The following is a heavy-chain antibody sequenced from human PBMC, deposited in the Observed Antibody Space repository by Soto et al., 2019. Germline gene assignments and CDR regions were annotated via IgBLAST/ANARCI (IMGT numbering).Heavy chain of an antibody. D-gene: IGHD2-2*01. CDR1: GGTFSSYA. CDR2: IITIFGTA. V-gene: IGHV1-69*01. Sequence: QVQLVQSGAEVKKPGSSVKVSCKASGGTFSSYAISWVRQDPGQGLEWMGGIITIFGTANYAQKFQGRVTITADESKSTAYMELSSLRSEDTAVYYCAIARYCSSTSCYSWFDPWGQGTLFTVSS. J-gene: IGHJ5*02. CDR3: AIARYCSSTSCYSWFDP.